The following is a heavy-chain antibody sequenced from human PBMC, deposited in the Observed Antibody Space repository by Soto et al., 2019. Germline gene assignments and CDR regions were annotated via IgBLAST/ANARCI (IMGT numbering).Heavy chain of an antibody. D-gene: IGHD4-17*01. Sequence: QVQLVQSGAEVKKPGSSVKVSCKASGGTFSSYTISWVRQAPGQGLEWMGRIIPILGIANYAQKFQGRVTITADKSTSTAYMELSSLRSEDTAVYYCARGGGYIRERRDDYGDLDVWGQGTTVTVSS. V-gene: IGHV1-69*02. CDR1: GGTFSSYT. J-gene: IGHJ6*02. CDR2: IIPILGIA. CDR3: ARGGGYIRERRDDYGDLDV.